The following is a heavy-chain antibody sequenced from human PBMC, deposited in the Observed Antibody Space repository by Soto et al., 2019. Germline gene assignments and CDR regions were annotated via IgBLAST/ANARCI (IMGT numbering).Heavy chain of an antibody. CDR2: MNPNSGNT. D-gene: IGHD3-10*01. CDR1: GYTFTSYD. J-gene: IGHJ6*03. Sequence: ASVKVSCKSSGYTFTSYDINCVRQATGQGLEWMGWMNPNSGNTGYAQKFRGRVTMTRNTSISTAYMELSSLRSEDTAVYYCARSPGSGSYYNIYYYYYMDVWGKGTTVTVSS. CDR3: ARSPGSGSYYNIYYYYYMDV. V-gene: IGHV1-8*01.